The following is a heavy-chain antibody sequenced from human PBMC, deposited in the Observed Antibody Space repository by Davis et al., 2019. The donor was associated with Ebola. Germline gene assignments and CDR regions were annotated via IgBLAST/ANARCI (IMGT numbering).Heavy chain of an antibody. CDR3: ARAIGGNSGWFDP. Sequence: SETLSLTCTVSGGSISSGDYYWSWIRQPPGKGLEWIGYIYYSGSTYYNPSLKSRVTISVDTSKNQFSLKLSSVTAADTAVYYCARAIGGNSGWFDPWGQGTLVTVSS. CDR2: IYYSGST. J-gene: IGHJ5*02. D-gene: IGHD4-23*01. V-gene: IGHV4-30-4*01. CDR1: GGSISSGDYY.